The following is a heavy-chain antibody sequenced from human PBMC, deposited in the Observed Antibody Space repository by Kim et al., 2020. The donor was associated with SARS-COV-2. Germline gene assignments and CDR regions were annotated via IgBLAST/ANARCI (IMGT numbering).Heavy chain of an antibody. CDR1: GFTFSSYS. CDR3: ARGARGGVHFDY. D-gene: IGHD2-8*01. J-gene: IGHJ4*02. CDR2: ISSSSSYI. V-gene: IGHV3-21*01. Sequence: GGSLRLSCAASGFTFSSYSMNWVRQAPGKGLEWVSSISSSSSYIYYADSVKGRFTISRDNAKNSLYLQMNSLRAEDTAVYYCARGARGGVHFDYWGQGTLVTVSS.